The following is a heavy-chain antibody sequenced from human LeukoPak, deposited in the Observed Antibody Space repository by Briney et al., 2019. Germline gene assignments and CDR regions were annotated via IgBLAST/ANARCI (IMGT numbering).Heavy chain of an antibody. D-gene: IGHD2-21*01. CDR3: AKDREGIVVVIGD. CDR1: GFTFSSYA. V-gene: IGHV3-23*01. Sequence: TGGSLRLSCAASGFTFSSYAMSWVRQAPGKGLEGVSAISGSGGSTYYADSVKGRFTISRDNSKNTLYLQMNSLRAEDTAVYYCAKDREGIVVVIGDWGQGTLVTVSS. CDR2: ISGSGGST. J-gene: IGHJ4*02.